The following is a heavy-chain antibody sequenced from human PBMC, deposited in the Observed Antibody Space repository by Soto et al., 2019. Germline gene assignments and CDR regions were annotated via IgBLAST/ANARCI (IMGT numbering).Heavy chain of an antibody. V-gene: IGHV3-30-3*01. D-gene: IGHD2-21*02. CDR2: ISYDGSTK. J-gene: IGHJ6*02. CDR1: GFTFSTYA. CDR3: ARGGDCGGDCFLRVYDYSGMDV. Sequence: GGSLRLSCAASGFTFSTYAMHWVRQGPGKGLEWVAVISYDGSTKYYAESVKGRFTIFRDNSKNTLYLQMNSVRDEDTAVYFCARGGDCGGDCFLRVYDYSGMDVWGQGTTVTVSS.